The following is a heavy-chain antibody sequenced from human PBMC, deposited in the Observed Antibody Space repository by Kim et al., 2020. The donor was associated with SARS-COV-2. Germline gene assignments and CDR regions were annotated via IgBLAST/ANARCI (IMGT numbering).Heavy chain of an antibody. D-gene: IGHD2-15*01. V-gene: IGHV1-69*13. Sequence: SVKVSCKASGGTFSSYAISWVRQAPGQGLEWMGGIIPIFGTANYAQKFQGRVTITADESTSTAYMELSSLRSEDTAVYYCARGEYCSGGSCYLAGSWFDPWGQGTLVTVSS. CDR3: ARGEYCSGGSCYLAGSWFDP. CDR1: GGTFSSYA. CDR2: IIPIFGTA. J-gene: IGHJ5*02.